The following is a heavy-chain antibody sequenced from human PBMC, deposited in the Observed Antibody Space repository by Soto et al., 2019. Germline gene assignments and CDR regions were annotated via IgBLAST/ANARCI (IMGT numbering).Heavy chain of an antibody. V-gene: IGHV4-59*08. CDR3: ARLGGYYQSLDT. J-gene: IGHJ5*02. CDR1: GGSIDTYY. D-gene: IGHD3-3*01. CDR2: IYYSGST. Sequence: QVQLQESGPGLVKASETLSLTCTVSGGSIDTYYWSWIRQPPGKGLQWIGYIYYSGSTTYSPSLKSRVTISVDRSKNQFSLKLTSVTAADTAVYYCARLGGYYQSLDTWGQGTVVTVSS.